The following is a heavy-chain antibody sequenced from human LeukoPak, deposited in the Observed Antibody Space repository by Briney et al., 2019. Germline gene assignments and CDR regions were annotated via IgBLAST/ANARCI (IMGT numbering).Heavy chain of an antibody. CDR2: IIPILGVA. D-gene: IGHD1-26*01. Sequence: GASVKVSCKASGGTFSSYAISWVRQAPGQGLEWMGWIIPILGVANYAQKFQGRVTITADKSTSTAYMELSSLRSEDTAVYYCASSPEVGIVGATPQSWGQGTLVTVSS. CDR3: ASSPEVGIVGATPQS. V-gene: IGHV1-69*10. CDR1: GGTFSSYA. J-gene: IGHJ4*02.